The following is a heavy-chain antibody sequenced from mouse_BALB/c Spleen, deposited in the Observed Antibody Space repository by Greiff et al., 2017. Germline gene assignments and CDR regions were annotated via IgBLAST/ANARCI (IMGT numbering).Heavy chain of an antibody. D-gene: IGHD2-14*01. V-gene: IGHV2-9*02. CDR2: IWAGGST. Sequence: VQGVESGPGLVAPSQSLSITCTVSGFSLTSYGVHWVRQPPGKGLEWLGVIWAGGSTNYNSALMSRLSISKDNSKSQVFLKMNSLQTDDTAMYYCARDRYDVAMDYWGQGTSVTVSS. J-gene: IGHJ4*01. CDR3: ARDRYDVAMDY. CDR1: GFSLTSYG.